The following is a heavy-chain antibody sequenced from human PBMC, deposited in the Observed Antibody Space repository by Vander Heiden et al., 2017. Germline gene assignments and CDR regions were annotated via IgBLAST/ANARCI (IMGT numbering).Heavy chain of an antibody. J-gene: IGHJ4*02. CDR1: GFTFDDYA. CDR2: SSWNSGSI. CDR3: ARPLIVATGWDFVDS. D-gene: IGHD5-12*01. V-gene: IGHV3-9*01. Sequence: DVQLVESGGGLVQPGRSLRLSCAASGFTFDDYAMHWVRQTPGKALEWVSGSSWNSGSIGYADSGKGRVTISRDNANNSLYLQMNSLRPEDTAVDYCARPLIVATGWDFVDSGGQGTLVTVSS.